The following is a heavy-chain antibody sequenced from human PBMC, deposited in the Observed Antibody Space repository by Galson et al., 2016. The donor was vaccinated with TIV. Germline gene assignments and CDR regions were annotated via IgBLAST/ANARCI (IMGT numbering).Heavy chain of an antibody. CDR2: IWFDGTTK. V-gene: IGHV3-30*02. D-gene: IGHD2/OR15-2a*01. CDR1: RLTFINYA. Sequence: SLRLSCAVSRLTFINYAMGWVRQAPGKGLEWVAFIWFDGTTKKYADAVKGRFTLSRDTSKNTLYLQMNSLRSEDTAMYFCAKGTPSEYYYGLDVWGQGTTVTVSS. J-gene: IGHJ6*02. CDR3: AKGTPSEYYYGLDV.